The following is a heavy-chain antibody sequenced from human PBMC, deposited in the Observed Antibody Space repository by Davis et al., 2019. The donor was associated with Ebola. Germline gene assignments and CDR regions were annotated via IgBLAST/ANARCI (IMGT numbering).Heavy chain of an antibody. V-gene: IGHV4-28*03. CDR3: ARDRHDSSAYGF. D-gene: IGHD3-22*01. J-gene: IGHJ4*02. Sequence: SETLSLTCAVSGYSITRSDWWGWIRQSPGKGLEWIGHIFTTGSTKYNPSLESRVTISLDTSNNQFSLRLSSVTAADTAIYFCARDRHDSSAYGFWGQGTLVTVSS. CDR2: IFTTGST. CDR1: GYSITRSDW.